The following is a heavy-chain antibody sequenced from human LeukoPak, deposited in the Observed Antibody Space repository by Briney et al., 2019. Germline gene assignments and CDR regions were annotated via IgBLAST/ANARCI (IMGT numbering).Heavy chain of an antibody. V-gene: IGHV3-23*01. CDR1: GFTFSSHA. CDR3: AKAEGYDILTGLDY. Sequence: PGGSLRLSCATSGFTFSSHAMSWARQAPGKGLESGSGIGASGGSTYYADSVKGRFTISRDNSKNTLYLQMNSLRTEDTAVYYCAKAEGYDILTGLDYWGQGTLVTVSS. CDR2: IGASGGST. J-gene: IGHJ4*02. D-gene: IGHD3-9*01.